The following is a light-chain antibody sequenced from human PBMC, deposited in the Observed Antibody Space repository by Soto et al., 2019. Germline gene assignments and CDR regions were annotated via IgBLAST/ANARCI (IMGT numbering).Light chain of an antibody. J-gene: IGKJ4*01. CDR1: QSVSPW. CDR2: KTS. V-gene: IGKV1-5*03. Sequence: DIQMTQSPSTLAASVGDRVTITCRASQSVSPWLAWYQQKPGKAPKLLIYKTSTLQSGVPSRFSGGGSGTDFTLNISSLQPDDFATYYCQQYNSSWLTFGGGPKVDIK. CDR3: QQYNSSWLT.